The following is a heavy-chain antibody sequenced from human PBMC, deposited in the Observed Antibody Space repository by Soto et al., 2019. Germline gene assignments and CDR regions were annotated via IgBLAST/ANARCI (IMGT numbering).Heavy chain of an antibody. CDR3: AISSGYADWFDP. D-gene: IGHD3-22*01. J-gene: IGHJ5*02. Sequence: QVQLQESGPGLVKPSQTLSLTCTVSGGSISSGGYYWSWIRQHPGKGLEWIGYIYYSGSTYYNPSLKSRVTISLDTSKTQFSLKLRSVTAADTAVYYCAISSGYADWFDPWGQGTLVTVSS. CDR2: IYYSGST. V-gene: IGHV4-31*03. CDR1: GGSISSGGYY.